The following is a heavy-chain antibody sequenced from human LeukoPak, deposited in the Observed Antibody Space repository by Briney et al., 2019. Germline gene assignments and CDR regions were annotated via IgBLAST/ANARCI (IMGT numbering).Heavy chain of an antibody. CDR2: IWYDGSNK. Sequence: GGSLRLSCAASGFIFSSYGMHWVRQAPGKGLERVAVIWYDGSNKYYADSVKGRFTISRDNSKNTLYLQMNSLRAEDTAVYYCARERLGWYYFDYWGQGTLVTVSS. CDR1: GFIFSSYG. D-gene: IGHD6-19*01. V-gene: IGHV3-33*01. CDR3: ARERLGWYYFDY. J-gene: IGHJ4*02.